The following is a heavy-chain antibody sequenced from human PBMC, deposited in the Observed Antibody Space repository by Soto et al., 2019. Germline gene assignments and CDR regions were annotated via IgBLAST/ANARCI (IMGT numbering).Heavy chain of an antibody. CDR1: GYTFTSYS. V-gene: IGHV1-18*01. D-gene: IGHD3-3*01. CDR3: ARDVDDFWSGYYTPTSLYNWLDP. CDR2: ISPYNGNT. J-gene: IGHJ5*02. Sequence: ASVKVSCKASGYTFTSYSISWVRQAPGQGLEWMGWISPYNGNTNYAQEFQGRVTMTTDTSTSTAYLDLRSLRSDDTAVYYCARDVDDFWSGYYTPTSLYNWLDPWG.